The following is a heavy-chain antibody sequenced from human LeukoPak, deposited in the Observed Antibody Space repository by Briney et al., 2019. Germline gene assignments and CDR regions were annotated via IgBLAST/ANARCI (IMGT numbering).Heavy chain of an antibody. D-gene: IGHD5-18*01. CDR1: GDSIGSYF. CDR2: IYHSGST. Sequence: PSETLSLTCTVSGDSIGSYFWSWIRQSPGKGLEWIGHIYHSGSTNYNPSLKSRVTISIDTSKNQFSLKLTSVTSADTAVYYCASQRPQHYTAMGDWGQGILVTVSS. CDR3: ASQRPQHYTAMGD. V-gene: IGHV4-59*01. J-gene: IGHJ4*02.